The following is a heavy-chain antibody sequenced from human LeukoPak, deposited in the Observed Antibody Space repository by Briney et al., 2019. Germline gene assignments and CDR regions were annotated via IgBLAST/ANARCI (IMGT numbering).Heavy chain of an antibody. Sequence: ASVKVSCKASGGTFSSYAISWVRQAPGQGLEWMGGIIPIFGTANYAQKFQGRVTMTEDTSTDTAYMELSSLRSEDTAVYYCATSPGGSSWYSFDYWGQGTLVTVSS. CDR1: GGTFSSYA. J-gene: IGHJ4*02. V-gene: IGHV1-69*06. CDR3: ATSPGGSSWYSFDY. D-gene: IGHD6-13*01. CDR2: IIPIFGTA.